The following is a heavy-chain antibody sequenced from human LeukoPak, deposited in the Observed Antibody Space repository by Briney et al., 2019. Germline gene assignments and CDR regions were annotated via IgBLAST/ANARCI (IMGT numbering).Heavy chain of an antibody. Sequence: PGRSLRLSCAASGFTFSSYGMHWVRQAPGKGLEWVAVIWYDGSNKYYADSVKGRFTISRGNSKNTLYLQMNSLRAEDTAVYYCAREGYDYVWGSYPFDYWGQGTLVTVSS. CDR2: IWYDGSNK. CDR3: AREGYDYVWGSYPFDY. CDR1: GFTFSSYG. J-gene: IGHJ4*02. D-gene: IGHD3-16*02. V-gene: IGHV3-33*01.